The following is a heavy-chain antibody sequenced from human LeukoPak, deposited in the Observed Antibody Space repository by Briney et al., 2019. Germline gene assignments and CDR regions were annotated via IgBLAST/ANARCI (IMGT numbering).Heavy chain of an antibody. V-gene: IGHV3-30*18. J-gene: IGHJ4*02. D-gene: IGHD6-13*01. Sequence: GGSLRLSCAASGLTFSSYGMHWVRQPPGKGLEWVAVISYDGSNRYYADSVKGRFTISRDNSKNTLYLQMNSLRGDDTAVYYCAKAPSYSSSWYSPDYWGQGTLVTVSS. CDR2: ISYDGSNR. CDR3: AKAPSYSSSWYSPDY. CDR1: GLTFSSYG.